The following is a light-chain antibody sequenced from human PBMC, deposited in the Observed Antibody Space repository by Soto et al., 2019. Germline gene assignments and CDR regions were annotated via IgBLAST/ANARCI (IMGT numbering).Light chain of an antibody. V-gene: IGKV3-20*01. CDR2: GAS. CDR3: HHYGTSHFT. J-gene: IGKJ3*01. CDR1: QSVSSSY. Sequence: EIVFTQSPGTLSLSPGERATLSCRASQSVSSSYLAWYQQKPGQAPRLLLYGASNRATGIPDRFSGSGSGTDFTLTISRLEPEDFAVYYCHHYGTSHFTFGPGTKVDIK.